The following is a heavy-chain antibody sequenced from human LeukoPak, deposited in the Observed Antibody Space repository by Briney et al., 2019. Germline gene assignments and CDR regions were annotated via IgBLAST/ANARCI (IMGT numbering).Heavy chain of an antibody. V-gene: IGHV3-13*01. CDR3: ARAEGQWLIYGGGSMDV. CDR1: GFTCSSSD. CDR2: IGTAGDT. J-gene: IGHJ6*02. Sequence: GGSLRLSCAASGFTCSSSDMHWVRQATGKGLEWVSSIGTAGDTYYPGSVKGRFTISRENAKNSLYLQMNSLRAGDTAVYYCARAEGQWLIYGGGSMDVSGQGTTVTVSS. D-gene: IGHD6-19*01.